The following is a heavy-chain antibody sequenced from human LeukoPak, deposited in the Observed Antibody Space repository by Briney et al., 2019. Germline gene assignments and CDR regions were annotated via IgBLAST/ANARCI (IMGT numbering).Heavy chain of an antibody. D-gene: IGHD2-15*01. V-gene: IGHV3-23*01. CDR3: APKVVGSTPFDY. Sequence: GGSLRLSCAASGLIVSDNYMNWVRQAPGKGLEWVSSISGSGGNTYYADSVKGRFTISRDNSKNTLYLQMNRLRAEDTAVYYYAPKVVGSTPFDYWGQGTLVTVSS. CDR2: ISGSGGNT. J-gene: IGHJ4*02. CDR1: GLIVSDNY.